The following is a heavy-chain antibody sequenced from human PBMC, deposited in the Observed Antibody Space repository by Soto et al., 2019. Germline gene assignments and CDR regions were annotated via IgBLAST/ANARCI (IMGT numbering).Heavy chain of an antibody. CDR3: AKGDVVVVAAISGD. CDR2: ISGSGISK. D-gene: IGHD2-15*01. Sequence: GGSLRLSCAASGFTFNIYAMSWVRQAPGKGLEWVSGISGSGISKYYADSVKGRFTISRDNSKNTLYLHMNSLRAEDTAVYYCAKGDVVVVAAISGDWGQGTLVTVSS. CDR1: GFTFNIYA. V-gene: IGHV3-23*01. J-gene: IGHJ4*02.